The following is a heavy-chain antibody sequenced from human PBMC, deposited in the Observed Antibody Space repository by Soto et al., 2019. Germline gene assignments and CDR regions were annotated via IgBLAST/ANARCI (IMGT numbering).Heavy chain of an antibody. D-gene: IGHD4-4*01. Sequence: ASVKVSCKASGYTFTSYGISWVRQAPGQGLEWMGWISAYNGNTNYAQKLQGRVTMTTDTSTSTAYMELRSLRSDDTAVYYCARVDLAQPQSNYYMDVWGKGTTVTVS. CDR2: ISAYNGNT. J-gene: IGHJ6*03. CDR3: ARVDLAQPQSNYYMDV. CDR1: GYTFTSYG. V-gene: IGHV1-18*01.